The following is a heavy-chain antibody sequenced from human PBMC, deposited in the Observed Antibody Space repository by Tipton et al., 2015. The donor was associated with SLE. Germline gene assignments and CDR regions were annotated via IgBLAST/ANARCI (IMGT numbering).Heavy chain of an antibody. CDR1: GGSISSHY. CDR2: IYYSGST. D-gene: IGHD3-10*01. V-gene: IGHV4-59*11. Sequence: TLSLTCTVSGGSISSHYWSWIRQPPGKGLEWIGYIYYSGSTNYNPSLKSRVTISVDTSKNQFSLKLSSVTAADTAVYFCARGPYYDGSGSYYPGAFDYWGQGTLVTVSS. J-gene: IGHJ4*02. CDR3: ARGPYYDGSGSYYPGAFDY.